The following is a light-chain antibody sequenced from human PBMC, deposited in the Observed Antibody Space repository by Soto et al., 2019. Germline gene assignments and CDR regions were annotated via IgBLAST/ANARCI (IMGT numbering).Light chain of an antibody. CDR3: LLYYGGAWV. CDR1: TGAVTSAYY. Sequence: QTVVTQEPSLTVSPGGTVTLTCASSTGAVTSAYYPSWFQQIPGQAPRARIYSISNIHSWTPARFSGSLLGGKAALTLSGVQPEDEAEYYCLLYYGGAWVFGGGTKLTVL. V-gene: IGLV7-43*01. J-gene: IGLJ3*02. CDR2: SIS.